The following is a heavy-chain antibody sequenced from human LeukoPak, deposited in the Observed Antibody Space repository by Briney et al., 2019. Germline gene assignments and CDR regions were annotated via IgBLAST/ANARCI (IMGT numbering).Heavy chain of an antibody. J-gene: IGHJ4*02. D-gene: IGHD3-10*02. CDR1: GFTFSSSA. CDR3: APLFPDY. V-gene: IGHV3-23*01. Sequence: HPGGSLRLSCAASGFTFSSSAMSWVRQAPGKGLERVSAISGSGSSTYYADSVKGRFTISRGNSKNTLYLQMNSLRAEDTAVYYCAPLFPDYWGQGTLVTVSS. CDR2: ISGSGSST.